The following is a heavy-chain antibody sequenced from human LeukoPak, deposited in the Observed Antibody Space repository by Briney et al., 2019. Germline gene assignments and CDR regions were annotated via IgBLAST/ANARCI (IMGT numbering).Heavy chain of an antibody. J-gene: IGHJ6*02. V-gene: IGHV1-18*01. CDR3: ARESTYYDFWSGYDGLYYYYGMDV. D-gene: IGHD3-3*01. CDR2: ISAYNANT. CDR1: GYTFTSYG. Sequence: ASVKVSCKASGYTFTSYGISWVRQAPGQGLEWMGWISAYNANTNYAQKLQGRVTMTTDTSTSTAYMELRSLRSDDTAVYYCARESTYYDFWSGYDGLYYYYGMDVWGQGTTVTVSS.